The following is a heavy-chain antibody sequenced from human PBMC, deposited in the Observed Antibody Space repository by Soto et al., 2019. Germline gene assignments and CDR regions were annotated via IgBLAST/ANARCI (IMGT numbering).Heavy chain of an antibody. D-gene: IGHD3-10*01. J-gene: IGHJ4*02. Sequence: GGSLRLSCAVSGFTFNNYAMNWVRQAPGKGLEWVSGISGGGRAIYHADSVKGRFTISRDNSKNTLYLEMNSLRAEDTALYYCAKGRIDMVRGAIDYWGQGTLVTVSS. CDR1: GFTFNNYA. V-gene: IGHV3-23*01. CDR2: ISGGGRAI. CDR3: AKGRIDMVRGAIDY.